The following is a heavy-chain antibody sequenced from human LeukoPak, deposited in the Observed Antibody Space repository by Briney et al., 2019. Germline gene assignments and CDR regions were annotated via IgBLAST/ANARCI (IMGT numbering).Heavy chain of an antibody. D-gene: IGHD4-11*01. Sequence: SETLSLTCTVSGGSISSYYWSWIRQPPGKGLEWIGSIYYSGSTYYNPSLKSRVTISVDTSKNQFSLKLSSVTAADTAVYYCASDGPSVDYWYWGQGTLVTVSS. J-gene: IGHJ4*02. CDR2: IYYSGST. V-gene: IGHV4-59*05. CDR1: GGSISSYY. CDR3: ASDGPSVDYWY.